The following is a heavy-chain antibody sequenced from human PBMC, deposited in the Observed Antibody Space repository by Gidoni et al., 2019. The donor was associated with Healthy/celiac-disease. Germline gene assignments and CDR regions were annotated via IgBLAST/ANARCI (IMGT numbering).Heavy chain of an antibody. CDR1: GYTFTSYD. V-gene: IGHV1-8*01. CDR3: ARGEFAAAYNWFDP. J-gene: IGHJ5*02. Sequence: QVQLVQSGAEVTKPGASVKVSCKASGYTFTSYDINWVGQATGQGLEWMGWMNPNSGNTGYAQKFQGRVTMTRNTSISTAYMELSSLRSEDTAVYYCARGEFAAAYNWFDPWGQGTLVTVSS. D-gene: IGHD2-15*01. CDR2: MNPNSGNT.